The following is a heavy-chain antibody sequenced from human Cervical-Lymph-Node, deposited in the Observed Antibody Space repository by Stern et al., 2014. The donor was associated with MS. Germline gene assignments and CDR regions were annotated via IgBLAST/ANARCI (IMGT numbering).Heavy chain of an antibody. V-gene: IGHV1-46*01. Sequence: QLQLQESGPEVKKPGASVMVSCKTSGYTFTNYYIHWVRQAPGQGLEWMGIINPNGSVTASAQKFQGRLTMTRDTSTTTVYMRLITLTSEDTAMYYCTRAVGGVGREWGQGTLVFVSS. CDR3: TRAVGGVGRE. CDR2: INPNGSVT. D-gene: IGHD3-16*01. CDR1: GYTFTNYY. J-gene: IGHJ4*02.